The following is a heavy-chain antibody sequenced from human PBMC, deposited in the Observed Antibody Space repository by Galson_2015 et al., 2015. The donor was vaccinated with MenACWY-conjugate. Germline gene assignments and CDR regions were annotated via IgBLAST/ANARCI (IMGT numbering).Heavy chain of an antibody. J-gene: IGHJ6*02. CDR3: ARLAGEFWRGYNSSVFYGLAV. Sequence: SVKVSCKASGGTFSNYAISWVRQAPGQGLEWMGGIIPIFPRADYAQNFQGRVTITADESTSTAYMELSSLRSEDTAVYYCARLAGEFWRGYNSSVFYGLAVWDQGTTVTVSS. CDR1: GGTFSNYA. D-gene: IGHD3-3*01. V-gene: IGHV1-69*13. CDR2: IIPIFPRA.